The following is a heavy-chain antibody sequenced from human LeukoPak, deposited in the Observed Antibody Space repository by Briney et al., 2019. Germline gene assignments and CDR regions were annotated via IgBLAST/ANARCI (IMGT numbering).Heavy chain of an antibody. Sequence: SETLSLTCTVSGGSVTSAGYYWNWIRQPPGKGLEWIGYLYYSGSTNYNPSLKSRVTISIDTSKNQFSLNLSSVTVADTAVYYCARAPDDYGALYFDYWGQGTLVTVSS. CDR1: GGSVTSAGYY. J-gene: IGHJ4*02. V-gene: IGHV4-61*08. CDR3: ARAPDDYGALYFDY. D-gene: IGHD4-17*01. CDR2: LYYSGST.